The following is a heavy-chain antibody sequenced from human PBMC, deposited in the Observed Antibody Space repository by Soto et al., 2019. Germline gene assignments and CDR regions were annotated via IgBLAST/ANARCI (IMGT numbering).Heavy chain of an antibody. CDR3: ASSREGGSGRYFDY. Sequence: QVQLVQSGAEVRKPGASVKVSCKASGYTFTSYGLTWVRQAPGQGLEWMGWISAHNGNTNYAQKLQGRVTMTTDTSTSTAYMGLRSLRSDDTAVYYVASSREGGSGRYFDYWGQGTLVTVSS. V-gene: IGHV1-18*01. J-gene: IGHJ4*02. CDR1: GYTFTSYG. CDR2: ISAHNGNT. D-gene: IGHD1-26*01.